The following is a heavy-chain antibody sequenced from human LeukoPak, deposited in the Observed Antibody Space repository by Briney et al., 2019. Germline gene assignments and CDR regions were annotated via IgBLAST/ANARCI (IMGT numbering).Heavy chain of an antibody. CDR1: GFTFSSYA. CDR2: ISYDGSNK. Sequence: PGGSLRLSCAASGFTFSSYAMRWVRQAPGKGLEWVAVISYDGSNKYYAVSVKGRFTISRDNSKNTLYLQMNSLRAEDTAVYYCARDFGEMATTQDLNYWGQGTLVTVSS. D-gene: IGHD5-24*01. J-gene: IGHJ4*02. CDR3: ARDFGEMATTQDLNY. V-gene: IGHV3-30*04.